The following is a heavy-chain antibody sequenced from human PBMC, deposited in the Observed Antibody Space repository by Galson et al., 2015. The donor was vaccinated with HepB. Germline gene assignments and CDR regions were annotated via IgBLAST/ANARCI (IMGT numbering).Heavy chain of an antibody. D-gene: IGHD1-26*01. CDR2: ISSDGSNK. Sequence: SLRLSCAASGFTFSSYAMHWVRQAPGKGLEGVAVISSDGSNKYYADSVKGRFTSSSDNSKNTLYLQMNSLRAEDTAVYYCARGTPYSGSYYGGLSFILGRVLPENNWVDPWGQGTLVTVSS. CDR1: GFTFSSYA. CDR3: ARGTPYSGSYYGGLSFILGRVLPENNWVDP. J-gene: IGHJ5*02. V-gene: IGHV3-30*04.